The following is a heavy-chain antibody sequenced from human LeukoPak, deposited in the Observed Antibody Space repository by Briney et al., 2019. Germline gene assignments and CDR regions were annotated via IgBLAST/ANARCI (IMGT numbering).Heavy chain of an antibody. V-gene: IGHV1-8*01. CDR1: GYTFTSYD. CDR3: ARVTRDGYNWENAFDI. Sequence: ASAKVSCKASGYTFTSYDINWVRQATGQGLEWMGWMNPNSGNTGYAQKFQGRVTMTRDTSTSTVYMELSSLRSEDTAVYYCARVTRDGYNWENAFDIWGQGTMVTVSS. D-gene: IGHD5-24*01. J-gene: IGHJ3*02. CDR2: MNPNSGNT.